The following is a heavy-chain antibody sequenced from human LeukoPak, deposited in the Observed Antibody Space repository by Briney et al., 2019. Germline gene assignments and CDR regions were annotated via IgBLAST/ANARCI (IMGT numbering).Heavy chain of an antibody. Sequence: PSETLSLTCTVSGGSISGYYWSWIRQSPGTGLEWIGYIYYNESTNSNPSLKSRVTISVDTSKNQFSLNVSSVTAADTAVYYCARHFYGGNDYWGQGALVTVSS. CDR2: IYYNEST. D-gene: IGHD4-23*01. J-gene: IGHJ4*02. CDR3: ARHFYGGNDY. V-gene: IGHV4-59*01. CDR1: GGSISGYY.